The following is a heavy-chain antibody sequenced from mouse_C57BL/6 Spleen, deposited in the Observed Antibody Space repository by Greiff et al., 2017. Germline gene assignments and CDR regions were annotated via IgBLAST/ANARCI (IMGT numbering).Heavy chain of an antibody. Sequence: QVQLQQPGAELVKPGASVKLSCKASGYTFTSYWMHWVKQRPGQGLEWIGMIHPNSGSTTYNEKFKSKATLTVDKSSSTAYMQLSSLTSEDSAVYYCARLFITTVGDFFDYAKDYWGQGTSVTVSS. J-gene: IGHJ4*01. CDR1: GYTFTSYW. D-gene: IGHD1-1*01. V-gene: IGHV1-64*01. CDR2: IHPNSGST. CDR3: ARLFITTVGDFFDYAKDY.